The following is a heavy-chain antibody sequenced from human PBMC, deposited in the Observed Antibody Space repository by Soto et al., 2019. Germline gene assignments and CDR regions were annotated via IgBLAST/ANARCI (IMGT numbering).Heavy chain of an antibody. J-gene: IGHJ6*02. Sequence: PGESLKISCKGSGYSFTSYWISWVRQMPGKGLEWMGRIDPSDSYTNYSPSFQGHVTISADKSISTAYLQWSSLKASDTAMYYCARGPITIFGVAPGDYYYGMDVWGQGTTVTVS. CDR2: IDPSDSYT. V-gene: IGHV5-10-1*01. D-gene: IGHD3-3*01. CDR1: GYSFTSYW. CDR3: ARGPITIFGVAPGDYYYGMDV.